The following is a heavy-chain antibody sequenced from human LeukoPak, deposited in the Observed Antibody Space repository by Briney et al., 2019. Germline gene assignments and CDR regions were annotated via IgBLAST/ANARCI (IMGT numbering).Heavy chain of an antibody. CDR2: VSGSGGTT. D-gene: IGHD3/OR15-3a*01. V-gene: IGHV3-23*01. CDR3: FLYDFWNGLDGFDV. CDR1: KFTFSYYA. Sequence: PGGSLRLSCAASKFTFSYYAMSWVRQAPGKGLEWVSAVSGSGGTTYYADSVKGRFTISRDNSKNTLYLQMNSLRVEDTAVYYCFLYDFWNGLDGFDVWGQGTMVTVSS. J-gene: IGHJ3*01.